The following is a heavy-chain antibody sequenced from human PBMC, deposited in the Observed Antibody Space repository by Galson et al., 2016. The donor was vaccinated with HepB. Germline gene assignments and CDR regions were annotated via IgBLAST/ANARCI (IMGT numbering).Heavy chain of an antibody. Sequence: SLRLSCAASGFTFSTSAVHWVRQAPGKGLEWVAVISSDGSTTFYADSVTGRFTISRDNSKDTLYLQMNSLRAEDTAVYYCAKDGGYTYALGYWGRGTLVTVSS. CDR1: GFTFSTSA. D-gene: IGHD5-18*01. V-gene: IGHV3-30-3*01. CDR2: ISSDGSTT. J-gene: IGHJ4*02. CDR3: AKDGGYTYALGY.